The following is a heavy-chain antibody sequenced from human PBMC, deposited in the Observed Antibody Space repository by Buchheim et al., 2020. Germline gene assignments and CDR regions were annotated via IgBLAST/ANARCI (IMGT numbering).Heavy chain of an antibody. V-gene: IGHV3-9*01. J-gene: IGHJ1*01. Sequence: EVHLVESGGALVLPGTSLTLTCAASGFNFDDFAMHWVRQAPGKGLEWVSYVSWNSAYIDYADSVKGRFTISRDNAKNSVSLQMDSLRPDDTAIYYCVKEGHDPGNSVFYAEFFQHWGHGTL. D-gene: IGHD2-8*01. CDR1: GFNFDDFA. CDR3: VKEGHDPGNSVFYAEFFQH. CDR2: VSWNSAYI.